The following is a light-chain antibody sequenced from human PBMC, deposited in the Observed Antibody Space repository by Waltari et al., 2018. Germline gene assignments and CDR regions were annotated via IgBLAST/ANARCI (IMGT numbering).Light chain of an antibody. CDR2: YDR. Sequence: SYVVTQPPSVSVAPGETATITCGGDNIGTYSVHWYQQKAGQAPVLVIFYDRDRPSGFLDRFSGSNAGNTATLTISRVEAGDEARYYCHVWHPHVDPGVFGTGTEVTVL. CDR1: NIGTYS. CDR3: HVWHPHVDPGV. J-gene: IGLJ1*01. V-gene: IGLV3-21*04.